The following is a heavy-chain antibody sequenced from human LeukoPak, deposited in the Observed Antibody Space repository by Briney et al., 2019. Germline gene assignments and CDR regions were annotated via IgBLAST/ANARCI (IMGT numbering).Heavy chain of an antibody. V-gene: IGHV3-33*01. CDR1: GFTFSSYG. D-gene: IGHD3-10*01. CDR3: ARDQSYYGSGREYYYYGMDV. Sequence: GGSLRLSCAASGFTFSSYGMHWVRQTPGKGLEWVAVIWYDGSNKYYADSVKGRFTISRDNSKNTLYLQMNSLRAEDTAVYYCARDQSYYGSGREYYYYGMDVWGQGTTVTVSS. J-gene: IGHJ6*02. CDR2: IWYDGSNK.